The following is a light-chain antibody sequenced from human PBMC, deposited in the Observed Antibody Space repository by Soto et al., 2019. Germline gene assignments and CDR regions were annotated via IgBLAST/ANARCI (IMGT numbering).Light chain of an antibody. V-gene: IGKV2-28*01. Sequence: DMVMTQSPLSLPVTPGESASISFRSSQSLLHSNGYNYLDWYLQKPGQSPQLLIYLGSNRASGVPDRFSGSGSGTDFTLKISRVEAEDVGVYYCMQALQTPRTFGQGTKVQIK. CDR1: QSLLHSNGYNY. CDR3: MQALQTPRT. J-gene: IGKJ1*01. CDR2: LGS.